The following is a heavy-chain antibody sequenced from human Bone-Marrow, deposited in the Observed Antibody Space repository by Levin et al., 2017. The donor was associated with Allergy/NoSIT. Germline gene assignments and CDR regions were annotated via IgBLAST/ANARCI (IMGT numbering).Heavy chain of an antibody. CDR1: GFTFSSYG. J-gene: IGHJ4*02. D-gene: IGHD6-13*01. Sequence: GGSLRLSCAASGFTFSSYGMHWVRQAPGKGLEWVAVISYDGSNKYYADSVKGRFTISRDNSKNTLYLQMNSLRAEDTAVYYCARGLIAAAAFDYWGQGTLVTVSS. CDR2: ISYDGSNK. V-gene: IGHV3-30*03. CDR3: ARGLIAAAAFDY.